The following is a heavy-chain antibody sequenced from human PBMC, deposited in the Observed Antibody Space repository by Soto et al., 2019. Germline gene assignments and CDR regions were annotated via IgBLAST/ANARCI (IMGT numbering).Heavy chain of an antibody. Sequence: ETLSLTRTVSGDSIRSYYWSWIRQPPGKGLEWMGYIYYSGYTSYNASLKSRVTISVDTSKNQFSLKLNSVTAADTAVYYCARCFSANYPSSTEEQYYFDSWGQGTLVTVSS. J-gene: IGHJ4*02. D-gene: IGHD2-2*01. V-gene: IGHV4-59*01. CDR2: IYYSGYT. CDR1: GDSIRSYY. CDR3: ARCFSANYPSSTEEQYYFDS.